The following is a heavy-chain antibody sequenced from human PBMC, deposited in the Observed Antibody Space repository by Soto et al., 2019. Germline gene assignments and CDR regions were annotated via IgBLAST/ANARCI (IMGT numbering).Heavy chain of an antibody. CDR1: GGSISSYY. V-gene: IGHV4-59*01. CDR2: IYYSGST. J-gene: IGHJ4*02. D-gene: IGHD2-15*01. Sequence: QVQLQESGPGLVKPSETLSLTCTVSGGSISSYYWSWIRQPPGKGLEWIGYIYYSGSTNYNPSLKSRVTISVDTSKNQFSLKLSSVTAADTAVYYCAGRYCSGGSCYRSYFDYWGQGTLVTVSS. CDR3: AGRYCSGGSCYRSYFDY.